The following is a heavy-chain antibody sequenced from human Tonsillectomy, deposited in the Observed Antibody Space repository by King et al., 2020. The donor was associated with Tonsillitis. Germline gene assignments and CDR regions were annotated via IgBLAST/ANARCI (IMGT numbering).Heavy chain of an antibody. CDR2: VSGSGGST. CDR1: GFTFSNYA. J-gene: IGHJ4*02. CDR3: AKDLMTTVTSLNSAAIDH. V-gene: IGHV3-23*04. Sequence: VQLVESGGGSVQPGGSLRLSCAASGFTFSNYAMNWVRQAPGKGLEGVSGVSGSGGSTYYADSVKGRFTVSRDNSKNTLFLQMNSPRAEDTAVYYCAKDLMTTVTSLNSAAIDHWGQGTLVTVSS. D-gene: IGHD4-11*01.